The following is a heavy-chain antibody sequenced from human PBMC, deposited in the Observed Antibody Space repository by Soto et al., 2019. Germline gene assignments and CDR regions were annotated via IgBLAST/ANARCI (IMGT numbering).Heavy chain of an antibody. Sequence: PGGSLRLSCAASGFTFSSYAIHWVRQAPGKGLEWVAVISYDGSNKYYADSVKGRFTISRDNSKNTLYLQMNSLRAEDTAVYYCARDGPYSSGWYYFDYWGQGTLVTVSS. J-gene: IGHJ4*02. D-gene: IGHD6-19*01. V-gene: IGHV3-30-3*01. CDR1: GFTFSSYA. CDR2: ISYDGSNK. CDR3: ARDGPYSSGWYYFDY.